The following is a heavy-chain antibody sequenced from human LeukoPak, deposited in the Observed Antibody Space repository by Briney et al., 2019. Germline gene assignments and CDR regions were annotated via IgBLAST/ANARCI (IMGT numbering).Heavy chain of an antibody. CDR3: AKGGAYQLPPFDY. J-gene: IGHJ4*02. V-gene: IGHV3-33*06. CDR1: GFTFSSYG. CDR2: IWYDGSNK. D-gene: IGHD2-2*01. Sequence: GGSLRRSCAASGFTFSSYGMHWVRQAPGKGLEWVAVIWYDGSNKYYAYSVKGRFTISRDNSKNTMYLHMNSLRDEDTAVYYCAKGGAYQLPPFDYWGQGTLVTVSS.